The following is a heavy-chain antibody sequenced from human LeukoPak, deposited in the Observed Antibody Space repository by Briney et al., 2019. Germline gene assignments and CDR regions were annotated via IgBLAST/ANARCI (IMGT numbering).Heavy chain of an antibody. V-gene: IGHV4-4*07. CDR1: GVSVTDYY. CDR3: ARDRENYDFWSGYRLSGAFDI. D-gene: IGHD3-3*01. Sequence: PPEALSLTCDVSGVSVTDYYWSWIQQPAGRELEWIGRIYTSGSTNYNPSLKSRVTISVDTSKNQFSLKLSSVTAADTAVYYCARDRENYDFWSGYRLSGAFDIWGQGTMVTVSS. J-gene: IGHJ3*02. CDR2: IYTSGST.